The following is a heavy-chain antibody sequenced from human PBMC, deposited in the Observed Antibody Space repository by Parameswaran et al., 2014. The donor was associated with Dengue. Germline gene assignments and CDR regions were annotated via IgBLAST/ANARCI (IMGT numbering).Heavy chain of an antibody. CDR2: IRSKAYGGTT. D-gene: IGHD5-18*01. CDR3: TRVSYGPYYYYYYMDV. J-gene: IGHJ6*03. V-gene: IGHV3-49*02. Sequence: VRQAPGKGLEWVGFIRSKAYGGTTEYAASVKGRFTISRDDPKSIAYLQMNSLKTEDTAVYYCTRVSYGPYYYYYYMDVWGKGTTVTVSS.